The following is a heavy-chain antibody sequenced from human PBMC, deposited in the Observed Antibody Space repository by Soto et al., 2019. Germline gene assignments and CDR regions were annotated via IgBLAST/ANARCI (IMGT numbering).Heavy chain of an antibody. CDR1: GFTFSSYA. CDR2: ISGSGGST. D-gene: IGHD3-22*01. J-gene: IGHJ4*02. V-gene: IGHV3-23*01. Sequence: EVQLLESGGGLVQPGGSLRLSCAASGFTFSSYAMSWVRQAPGKGLEWVSAISGSGGSTYYADSVKGRFTISRDNSKNTLYLQMNSLSAEDTAVYYCAKSGYSYDSSGYSFPYFDYWGQGTLVTVSS. CDR3: AKSGYSYDSSGYSFPYFDY.